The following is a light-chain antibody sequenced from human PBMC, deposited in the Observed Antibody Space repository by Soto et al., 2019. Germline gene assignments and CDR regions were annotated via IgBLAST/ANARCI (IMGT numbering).Light chain of an antibody. V-gene: IGKV3-20*01. J-gene: IGKJ1*01. Sequence: EIVLTQSPGTLSLSPGERATLSCRASQSVTTSYLAWYQRKPGQAPRLLIYGASSRATGTRNRFSGSGSGTDFTLPISRLEPEDCAVYYCQHYGSSPRFGQGNKGEIK. CDR3: QHYGSSPR. CDR2: GAS. CDR1: QSVTTSY.